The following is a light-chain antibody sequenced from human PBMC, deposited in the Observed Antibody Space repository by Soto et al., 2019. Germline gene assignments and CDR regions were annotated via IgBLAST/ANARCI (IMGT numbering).Light chain of an antibody. V-gene: IGLV1-40*01. CDR3: QSYDRSLSGSV. J-gene: IGLJ2*01. CDR1: SSNIGAGYD. Sequence: QPVLTQPPSVSGAPGQRVSITCTGSSSNIGAGYDVHWYQQLPGTAPKVLIYGNNNRPSGIPDRFSGSRSGTSASLAITGLQAEDEADYYCQSYDRSLSGSVFGGGTKVTVL. CDR2: GNN.